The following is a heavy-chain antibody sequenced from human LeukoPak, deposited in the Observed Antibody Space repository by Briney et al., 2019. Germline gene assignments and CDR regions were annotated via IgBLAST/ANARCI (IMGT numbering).Heavy chain of an antibody. V-gene: IGHV3-7*01. CDR1: GFSFRNYW. J-gene: IGHJ4*02. CDR2: TKPDGSAE. Sequence: GGSLRLSCAASGFSFRNYWMGWVRQAPGKGLEWVANTKPDGSAEYYADSVRGRFTASRDNANNLLYLQMNRLRAEDTAVYYCARDGGLHTNFNYWGQGTLLTVSS. D-gene: IGHD2-15*01. CDR3: ARDGGLHTNFNY.